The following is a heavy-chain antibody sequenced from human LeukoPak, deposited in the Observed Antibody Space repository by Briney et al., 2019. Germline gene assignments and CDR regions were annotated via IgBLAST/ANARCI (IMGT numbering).Heavy chain of an antibody. Sequence: GRSLRLSCAASGFTFSSYGMRWVRQAPGKGLEWVAVISYDGSNKYYADSVKGRFTISRDNSKNTLYLQMNSLRAEDTAVYYCAKVGGLLWFGEFHFDYWGQGTLVTVSS. CDR1: GFTFSSYG. CDR3: AKVGGLLWFGEFHFDY. CDR2: ISYDGSNK. J-gene: IGHJ4*02. D-gene: IGHD3-10*01. V-gene: IGHV3-30*18.